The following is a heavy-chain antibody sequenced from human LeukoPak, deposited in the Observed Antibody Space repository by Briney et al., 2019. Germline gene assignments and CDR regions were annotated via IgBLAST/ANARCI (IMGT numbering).Heavy chain of an antibody. CDR2: VSADNGET. CDR1: GYSFNTYG. CDR3: ARDYQLLLLWDCFDP. D-gene: IGHD2-2*01. J-gene: IGHJ5*02. Sequence: ASVKVSCKASGYSFNTYGISWVRQALGQGLEWMGWVSADNGETNYAQKFQGRVTMTTDTSTSTAYMELRSLRSDDTAVYYCARDYQLLLLWDCFDPWGQGTLVSVSS. V-gene: IGHV1-18*01.